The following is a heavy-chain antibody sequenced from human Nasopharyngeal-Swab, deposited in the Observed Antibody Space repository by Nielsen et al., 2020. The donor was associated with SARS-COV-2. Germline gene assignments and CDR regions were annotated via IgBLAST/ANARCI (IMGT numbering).Heavy chain of an antibody. D-gene: IGHD6-19*01. CDR3: ARGSAVAGLGMRDAFDI. CDR2: NNPNSGGT. Sequence: ASVKVSCKASGYTFTGYYMHWVRQAPGQGLEWMGRNNPNSGGTNYAQKFQGRVTMTRDTSISTAYMELSRLRSDDTAVYYCARGSAVAGLGMRDAFDIWGQGTMVTVSS. V-gene: IGHV1-2*06. CDR1: GYTFTGYY. J-gene: IGHJ3*02.